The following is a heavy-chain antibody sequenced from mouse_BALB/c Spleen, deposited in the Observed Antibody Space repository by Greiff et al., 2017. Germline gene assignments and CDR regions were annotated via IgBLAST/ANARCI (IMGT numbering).Heavy chain of an antibody. CDR2: ISYSGST. D-gene: IGHD2-14*01. CDR1: GYSITSDYA. CDR3: ARREVRGAWFAY. V-gene: IGHV3-2*02. J-gene: IGHJ3*01. Sequence: VQLQQSGPGLVKPSQSLSLTCTVTGYSITSDYAWNWIRQFPGNKLEWMGYISYSGSTSYNPSLKSRISITRDTSKNQFFLQLNSVTTEDTATYYCARREVRGAWFAYWGQGTLVTVSA.